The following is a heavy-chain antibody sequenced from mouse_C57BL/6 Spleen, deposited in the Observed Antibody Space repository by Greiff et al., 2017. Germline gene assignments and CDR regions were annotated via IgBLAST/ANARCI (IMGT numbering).Heavy chain of an antibody. Sequence: QVQLQQSGPGLVQPSQSLSITCTVSGFSLTSYGVHWVRQSPGKGLEWLGVIWSGGSTDCNAAVISRLSISKDNSKSQVFFKMNSLQADDTAIYYCARNWAVTTFYYYAMDYWGQGTSVTVSS. CDR3: ARNWAVTTFYYYAMDY. CDR1: GFSLTSYG. J-gene: IGHJ4*01. D-gene: IGHD2-1*01. V-gene: IGHV2-2*01. CDR2: IWSGGST.